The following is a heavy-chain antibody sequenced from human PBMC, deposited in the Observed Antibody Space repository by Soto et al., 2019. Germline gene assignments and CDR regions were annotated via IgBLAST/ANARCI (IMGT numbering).Heavy chain of an antibody. Sequence: SETLSLTCTVSGGSISSYYWSWIRQPPGKGLEWIGYIYYSGSTNYNPSLKSRVTISVDTSKNQFSLKLSSVTAADTAVYYCARHSAPDYYDSSGYYPYYFDYWGQGTLVTV. CDR1: GGSISSYY. D-gene: IGHD3-22*01. CDR3: ARHSAPDYYDSSGYYPYYFDY. CDR2: IYYSGST. J-gene: IGHJ4*02. V-gene: IGHV4-59*08.